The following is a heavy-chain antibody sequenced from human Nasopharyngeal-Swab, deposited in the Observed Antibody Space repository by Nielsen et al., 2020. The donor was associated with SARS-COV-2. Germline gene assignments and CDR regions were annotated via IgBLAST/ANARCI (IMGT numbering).Heavy chain of an antibody. CDR1: AFSFSRYG. V-gene: IGHV3-30*02. D-gene: IGHD3-3*02. J-gene: IGHJ5*01. CDR2: IGYDGSNK. Sequence: GESLKISCTASAFSFSRYGMHWVRQAPGKGLEWVASIGYDGSNKYHADSVKGRFTISRDNSKNTLYLQMNGLRAEDTAVYYCARVRHSINWYDYWGQGTPVTVSS. CDR3: ARVRHSINWYDY.